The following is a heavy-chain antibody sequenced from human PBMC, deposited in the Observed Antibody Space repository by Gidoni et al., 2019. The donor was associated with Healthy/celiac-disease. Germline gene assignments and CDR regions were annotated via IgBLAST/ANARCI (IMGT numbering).Heavy chain of an antibody. D-gene: IGHD3-22*01. J-gene: IGHJ4*02. CDR2: ISYDGSNK. Sequence: QVQLVESGGGVVQPGRSRRLSCPASGFTFSSYAMHWVRQAPGKGLEWVAVISYDGSNKYYADSVKGRFTISRDNSKNTLYLQMNSLRAEDTAVYYCARDGGMIVVVRELDYWGQGTLVTVSS. CDR3: ARDGGMIVVVRELDY. V-gene: IGHV3-30*04. CDR1: GFTFSSYA.